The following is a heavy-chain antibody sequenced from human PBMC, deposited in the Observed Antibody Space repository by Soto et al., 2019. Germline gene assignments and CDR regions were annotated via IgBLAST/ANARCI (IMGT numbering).Heavy chain of an antibody. CDR1: GGSISSGGNY. Sequence: QVQLQESGPGLVKSSQTLSLTCTVSGGSISSGGNYWSWIRQHPGKGLEGIGYIYHSGSTYYNPSLKSRVTRSVDTSKNQFSLKLNSVTAADTAVYYCARARMVRGVIYYYGMDVWGQGTTVTVSS. V-gene: IGHV4-31*03. J-gene: IGHJ6*02. CDR3: ARARMVRGVIYYYGMDV. D-gene: IGHD3-10*01. CDR2: IYHSGST.